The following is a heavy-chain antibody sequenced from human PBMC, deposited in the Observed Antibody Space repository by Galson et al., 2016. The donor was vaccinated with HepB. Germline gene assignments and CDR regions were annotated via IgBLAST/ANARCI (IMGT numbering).Heavy chain of an antibody. D-gene: IGHD7-27*01. CDR1: GYRFTNNW. Sequence: QSGAEVKKPGESLKISCEGFGYRFTNNWIGWMRQMPGKGLEWMGIVYPGSSETRYSLSFQGQVIISVDKSIATAYLQWSSLSASDSAIYYCARLISGNWVYAFDTWGRVTMVTVSS. CDR2: VYPGSSET. CDR3: ARLISGNWVYAFDT. J-gene: IGHJ3*02. V-gene: IGHV5-51*01.